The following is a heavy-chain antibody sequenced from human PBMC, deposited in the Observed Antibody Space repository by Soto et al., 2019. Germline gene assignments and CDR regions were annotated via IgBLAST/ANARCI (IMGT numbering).Heavy chain of an antibody. D-gene: IGHD7-27*01. CDR3: ARDLNLGLGDY. Sequence: QVQLVQSGAEVKKPGASVKVSCKASGYTFTSYGLSWVRQAPGQGLEWMGWINANNGNTKYAQKLQGRVTMTTATSTTTAYMELRSLRSDDTAVYYCARDLNLGLGDYWGQGTLVTVSS. CDR2: INANNGNT. V-gene: IGHV1-18*01. CDR1: GYTFTSYG. J-gene: IGHJ4*02.